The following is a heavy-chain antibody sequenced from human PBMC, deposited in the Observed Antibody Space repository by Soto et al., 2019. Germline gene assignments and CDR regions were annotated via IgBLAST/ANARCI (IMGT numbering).Heavy chain of an antibody. Sequence: SLRLSCAASGFTFSSYSMNWVRQAPGKGLEWVSSISSSSSYIYYADSVKGRFTISRDNAKNSLYLQMNSLRAEDTAVYYCARDDCGGDCYSPYYYYGMDVWGQGTTVTVSS. CDR2: ISSSSSYI. D-gene: IGHD2-21*02. J-gene: IGHJ6*02. CDR3: ARDDCGGDCYSPYYYYGMDV. CDR1: GFTFSSYS. V-gene: IGHV3-21*01.